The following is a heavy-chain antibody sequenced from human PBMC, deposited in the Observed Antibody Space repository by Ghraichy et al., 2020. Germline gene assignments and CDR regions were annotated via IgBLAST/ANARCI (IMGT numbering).Heavy chain of an antibody. D-gene: IGHD3-22*01. Sequence: SETLSLTCTVSGGSISSYYWSWIRQPPGKGLEWIGYIYYSGSTNYNPSLKSRVTISVDTSKNQFSLKLSPVTAADTAVYYCARGRFTTYYYDSSGRGLFDYWGQGTLVTVSS. J-gene: IGHJ4*02. CDR3: ARGRFTTYYYDSSGRGLFDY. V-gene: IGHV4-59*01. CDR2: IYYSGST. CDR1: GGSISSYY.